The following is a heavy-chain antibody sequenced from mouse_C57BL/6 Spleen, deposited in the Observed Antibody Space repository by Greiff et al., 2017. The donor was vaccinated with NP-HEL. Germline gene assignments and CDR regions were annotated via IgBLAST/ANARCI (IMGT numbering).Heavy chain of an antibody. Sequence: VQLQESGAELVKPGASVKISCKASGYAFSSYWMNWVKQRPGTGLEWIGQIYPGDGDTNYNGKFKGKATLTADKSSSTAYMQLSSLTSEDSAVYFCARGDYYGITVDYWGQGTSVTVSS. CDR2: IYPGDGDT. D-gene: IGHD1-1*01. CDR3: ARGDYYGITVDY. CDR1: GYAFSSYW. J-gene: IGHJ4*01. V-gene: IGHV1-80*01.